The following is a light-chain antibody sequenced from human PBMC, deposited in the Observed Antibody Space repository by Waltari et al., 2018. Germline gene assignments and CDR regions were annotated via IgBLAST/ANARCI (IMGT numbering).Light chain of an antibody. V-gene: IGKV1-39*01. CDR2: DAS. Sequence: DIQMTQSPSSLSASVGDRITITCRTSQSIDRFLNWYQQKPEGAPKLLIYDASTLQSGVPSRFGGSGSGTEFTLTISSLQLKDFATYYCQQSYSRPTFAQGT. CDR1: QSIDRF. CDR3: QQSYSRPT. J-gene: IGKJ2*01.